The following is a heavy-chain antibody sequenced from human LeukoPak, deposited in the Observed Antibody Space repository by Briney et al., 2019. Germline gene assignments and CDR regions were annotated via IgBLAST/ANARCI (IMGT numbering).Heavy chain of an antibody. V-gene: IGHV1-8*01. CDR3: ARVQRVTFPLKYYFDY. D-gene: IGHD3-10*01. J-gene: IGHJ4*02. Sequence: GASVNVSCKASGYSFTSYDINWGRQAPGQGLEWVGWVNPNSGNTGYAQKFQGRVTMTRSTSISTVYMELSSLRSEDTAVYYCARVQRVTFPLKYYFDYWGQGTLVTVSS. CDR1: GYSFTSYD. CDR2: VNPNSGNT.